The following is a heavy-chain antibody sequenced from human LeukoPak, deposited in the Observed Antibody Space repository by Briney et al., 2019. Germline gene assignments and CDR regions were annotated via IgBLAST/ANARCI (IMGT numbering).Heavy chain of an antibody. Sequence: GASVKVSCKASGYTFTSYGISWVRQAPGQGLEWMGRIIPILGIANYAQKFQGRVTITADKSTSTAYMELSSLRSEDTAVYYCARGPVEMATPLFDYWGQGTLVTVSS. V-gene: IGHV1-69*04. CDR2: IIPILGIA. CDR1: GYTFTSYG. D-gene: IGHD5-24*01. J-gene: IGHJ4*02. CDR3: ARGPVEMATPLFDY.